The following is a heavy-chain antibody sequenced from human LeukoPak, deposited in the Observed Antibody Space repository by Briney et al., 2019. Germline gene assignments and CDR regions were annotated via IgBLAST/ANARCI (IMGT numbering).Heavy chain of an antibody. J-gene: IGHJ5*02. V-gene: IGHV4-39*01. CDR1: DESFNGFY. Sequence: SETLSLTCAVFDESFNGFYWGWIRQPPGKGLEWIGSIYDSGSTYYNPSLKSRVTISVDTSKNQFSLKLNSVTAADTAVYYCARHYGPWGQGTLVTVSS. D-gene: IGHD3-10*01. CDR3: ARHYGP. CDR2: IYDSGST.